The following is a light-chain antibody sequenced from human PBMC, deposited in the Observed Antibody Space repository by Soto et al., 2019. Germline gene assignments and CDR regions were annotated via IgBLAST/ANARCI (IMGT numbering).Light chain of an antibody. Sequence: QSVLTQPPSVSAAPGQQVSISCSGSSSNVGKNFVSWYQHVPGKAPKLLIYDNQKRPSGIPDRFSASKSGTLATLDITGPQTGDEADYYCGTWDSSLTIGVIFGGGTKLTVL. CDR1: SSNVGKNF. V-gene: IGLV1-51*01. CDR2: DNQ. CDR3: GTWDSSLTIGVI. J-gene: IGLJ2*01.